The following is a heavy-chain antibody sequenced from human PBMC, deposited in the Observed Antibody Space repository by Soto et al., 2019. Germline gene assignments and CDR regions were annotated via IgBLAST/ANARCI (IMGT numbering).Heavy chain of an antibody. J-gene: IGHJ3*02. Sequence: GESLKISCKGSGYSFTSYWIGWVRQMPGKGLEWMGIIYPGDSDTRYSPSFQGQVTISADKSISTTYLQWSSLKASDTAMYYCASRREYCSGGSCRTLDAFDIWGQGTMVTVSS. D-gene: IGHD2-15*01. CDR1: GYSFTSYW. CDR2: IYPGDSDT. V-gene: IGHV5-51*01. CDR3: ASRREYCSGGSCRTLDAFDI.